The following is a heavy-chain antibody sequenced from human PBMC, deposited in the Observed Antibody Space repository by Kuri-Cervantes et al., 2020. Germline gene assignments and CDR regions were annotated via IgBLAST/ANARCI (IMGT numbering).Heavy chain of an antibody. J-gene: IGHJ6*03. CDR3: AGISSSDYYYYMDV. Sequence: SETLSLTCTVSGGSISSYYWSWIRQPPGKGLEWIGYIYYSGSTNHNPSLKSRVTISVDTSKNQFSLKLSSVTAADTAVYYCAGISSSDYYYYMDVWGKGTTVTVSS. CDR2: IYYSGST. D-gene: IGHD6-6*01. V-gene: IGHV4-59*01. CDR1: GGSISSYY.